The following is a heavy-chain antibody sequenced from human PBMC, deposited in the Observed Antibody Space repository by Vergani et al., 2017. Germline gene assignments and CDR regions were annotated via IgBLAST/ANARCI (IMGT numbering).Heavy chain of an antibody. CDR1: GGSISSYY. V-gene: IGHV4-4*09. D-gene: IGHD4-11*01. CDR3: AREMTTVTTWYYYYYMDV. CDR2: IYTSGST. Sequence: QVQLQESGPGLVKPSETLSLTCTVSGGSISSYYWSWIRQPPGKGLEWIGYIYTSGSTNYNPSLKSRVTISVDTSKNQFSLKLSSVTAADTAVYYCAREMTTVTTWYYYYYMDVWGKGTTVTVSS. J-gene: IGHJ6*03.